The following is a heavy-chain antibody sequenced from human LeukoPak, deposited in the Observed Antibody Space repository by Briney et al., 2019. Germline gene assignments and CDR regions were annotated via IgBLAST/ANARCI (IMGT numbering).Heavy chain of an antibody. Sequence: KSSETLSLTCTVSGGSISSYYWSWIRQPPGKGLEWIGYIYYSGSTNYNPSLKSRVTISVDTSKNQFSLKLSSVTAADTAVYYCARVERAAAFSYYMDVWGKGTTVTISS. D-gene: IGHD6-13*01. CDR3: ARVERAAAFSYYMDV. CDR1: GGSISSYY. J-gene: IGHJ6*03. CDR2: IYYSGST. V-gene: IGHV4-59*01.